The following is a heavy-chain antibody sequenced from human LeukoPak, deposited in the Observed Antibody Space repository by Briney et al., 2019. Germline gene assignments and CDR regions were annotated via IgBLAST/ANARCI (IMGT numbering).Heavy chain of an antibody. J-gene: IGHJ3*02. D-gene: IGHD1-26*01. CDR2: ISAYNGNT. CDR1: GYSFSSYG. Sequence: GASVKVSCKASGYSFSSYGITWVRQAPGQGLEWMGWISAYNGNTNYAQKFQGRVTMTTDTSTSTAYMELRSLRSEDTAVYYCAKSRSRRGAFDIWGQGTMVTVSS. V-gene: IGHV1-18*01. CDR3: AKSRSRRGAFDI.